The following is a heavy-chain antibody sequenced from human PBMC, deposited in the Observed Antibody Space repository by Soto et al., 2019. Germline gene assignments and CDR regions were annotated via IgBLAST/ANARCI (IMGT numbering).Heavy chain of an antibody. J-gene: IGHJ4*02. CDR2: ISGSGGST. Sequence: VGSLRLSCAASGFTFSSYAMSWVRQAPGKGLEWVSAISGSGGSTYYADSVKGRFTISRDNSKNTQYLQMNSLRAEDTAVYYCAKGRKGFLEWLLNPHLHWGQGTLVTVSS. V-gene: IGHV3-23*01. D-gene: IGHD3-3*01. CDR1: GFTFSSYA. CDR3: AKGRKGFLEWLLNPHLH.